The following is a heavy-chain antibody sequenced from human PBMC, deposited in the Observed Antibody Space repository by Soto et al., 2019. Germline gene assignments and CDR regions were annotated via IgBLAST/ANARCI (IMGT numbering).Heavy chain of an antibody. Sequence: PSETLSLTCTVSGGSISSSSYYWGWIRQPPGKGLEWIGSIYYSGSTYYNPSLKSRVTISVDTSKNQFSLKLSSVTAADTAVYHCARHRIHGSGSYYRYNWFDPWGQGTLVTVSS. CDR1: GGSISSSSYY. D-gene: IGHD3-10*01. J-gene: IGHJ5*02. CDR3: ARHRIHGSGSYYRYNWFDP. CDR2: IYYSGST. V-gene: IGHV4-39*01.